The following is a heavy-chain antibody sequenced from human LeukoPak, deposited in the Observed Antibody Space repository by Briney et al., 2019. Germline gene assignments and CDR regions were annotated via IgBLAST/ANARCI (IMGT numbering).Heavy chain of an antibody. CDR2: INPNTGGT. J-gene: IGHJ4*02. V-gene: IGHV1-2*02. CDR3: ARDLATIDGIAWYYFEN. D-gene: IGHD5-12*01. CDR1: GYTFTGHY. Sequence: ASVKVSCNASGYTFTGHYIHWVRQAPGQGFEWMGWINPNTGGTDYSQKFEDRSSISTYPSISTAYMELSRLRSDDTALYYCARDLATIDGIAWYYFENWGQGTLVPVS.